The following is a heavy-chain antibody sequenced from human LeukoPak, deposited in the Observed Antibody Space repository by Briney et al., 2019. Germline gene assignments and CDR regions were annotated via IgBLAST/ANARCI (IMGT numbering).Heavy chain of an antibody. J-gene: IGHJ4*02. D-gene: IGHD5-18*01. CDR1: GYTFTSYA. CDR2: INPGNGNT. CDR3: AREGGYSYGYGNDY. V-gene: IGHV1-3*01. Sequence: GASVKVACKASGYTFTSYAIHWVRQAARQTHDWMDWINPGNGNTKYSQKFQGRVTITRNTSASTAYMELSSLRSEDTAVYYCAREGGYSYGYGNDYWGQGTLVTVSS.